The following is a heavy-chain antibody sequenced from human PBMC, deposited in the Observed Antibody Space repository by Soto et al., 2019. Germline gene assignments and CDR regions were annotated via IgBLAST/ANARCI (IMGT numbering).Heavy chain of an antibody. D-gene: IGHD4-17*01. CDR3: ARVLTMTTVTADYYYMDV. CDR1: GDSVSSYY. J-gene: IGHJ6*03. Sequence: SETLSLTCTVSGDSVSSYYWSWIRLPPGKGLEWIGYIDYFGTTRYNPSLTRRVIISEDTSKNQLSLEVSSVTAADAGVYFCARVLTMTTVTADYYYMDVWGKGTTVTVSS. CDR2: IDYFGTT. V-gene: IGHV4-59*02.